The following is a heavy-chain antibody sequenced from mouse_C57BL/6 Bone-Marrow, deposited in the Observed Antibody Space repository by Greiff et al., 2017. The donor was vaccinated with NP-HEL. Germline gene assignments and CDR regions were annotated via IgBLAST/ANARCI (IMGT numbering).Heavy chain of an antibody. CDR1: GFTFSSYA. CDR3: ARDGGYDAYYFDD. V-gene: IGHV5-4*01. J-gene: IGHJ2*01. Sequence: EVKLVESGGGLVKPGGSLKLSCAASGFTFSSYAMSWVRQTPEKRLEWVATISDGGSYTYYPDNVKGRFTISRDNAKNNQYLQMSHLKSEDTAMDYGARDGGYDAYYFDDWGQGTTLTVSS. CDR2: ISDGGSYT. D-gene: IGHD2-3*01.